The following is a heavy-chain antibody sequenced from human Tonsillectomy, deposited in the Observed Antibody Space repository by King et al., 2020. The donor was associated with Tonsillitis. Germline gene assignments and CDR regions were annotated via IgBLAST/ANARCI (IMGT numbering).Heavy chain of an antibody. CDR2: IYYSGST. J-gene: IGHJ4*02. D-gene: IGHD3-9*01. Sequence: QLQESGPGLVKPSETLSLTCTVSGGSISSYYWSWIRQPPGKGLEWIGYIYYSGSTNYNPSLKSRVTISVDTSKNQFSLKLSSVTAADKAVYYCARSRGAYYDILTGYYNLGYFDYWGQGTLVTVSS. CDR3: ARSRGAYYDILTGYYNLGYFDY. CDR1: GGSISSYY. V-gene: IGHV4-59*08.